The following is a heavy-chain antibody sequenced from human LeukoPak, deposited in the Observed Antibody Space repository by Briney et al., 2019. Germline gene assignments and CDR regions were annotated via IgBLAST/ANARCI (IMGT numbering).Heavy chain of an antibody. V-gene: IGHV4-34*01. CDR1: GGSFSGYY. CDR2: INHSGST. J-gene: IGHJ6*03. CDR3: ARGRQRSYYMDV. Sequence: SETLSLTCAVYGGSFSGYYWSWIRQPPGKGLEWIGEINHSGSTNYNPSLKSRVTISVDTSKNQFSLKLSSVTAADTAVYYCARGRQRSYYMDVWGKGTTVTVSS.